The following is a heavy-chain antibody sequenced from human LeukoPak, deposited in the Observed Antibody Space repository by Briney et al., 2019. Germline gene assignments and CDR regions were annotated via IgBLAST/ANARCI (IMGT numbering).Heavy chain of an antibody. V-gene: IGHV3-7*01. J-gene: IGHJ4*02. D-gene: IGHD3-9*01. CDR1: GFTFSSYW. CDR2: IKQDGSEK. Sequence: GGSLRLSCAASGFTFSSYWMSWDRQAPGKGLEWVANIKQDGSEKYYVDSVKGRFTISRDNSKNTLYLQMNSLRAEDTAVYYCAKAPEGYYDILTGYSHWGQGTLVTVSS. CDR3: AKAPEGYYDILTGYSH.